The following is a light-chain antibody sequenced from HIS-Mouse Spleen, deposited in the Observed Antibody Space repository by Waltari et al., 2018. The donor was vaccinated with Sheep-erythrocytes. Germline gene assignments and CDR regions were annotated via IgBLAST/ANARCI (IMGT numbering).Light chain of an antibody. Sequence: QSALTQPRSVSGSPGQSVTISCTGTRSDGGCYNYVSWYQQHPGKAPKLMIYDVSKRPSGVPDRFSGSKSGNTASLTISGLQAEDEADYYCCSYAGSYNHVFATGTKVTVL. V-gene: IGLV2-11*01. CDR1: RSDGGCYNY. J-gene: IGLJ1*01. CDR3: CSYAGSYNHV. CDR2: DVS.